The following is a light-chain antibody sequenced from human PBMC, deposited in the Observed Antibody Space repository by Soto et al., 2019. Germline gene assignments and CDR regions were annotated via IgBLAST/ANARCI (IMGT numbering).Light chain of an antibody. CDR3: MQALHTPPT. J-gene: IGKJ4*01. Sequence: DIVMTQSPLSLPVTPGEPASISCRSSQSLLHSNGYNYLDWYLQKPGQSPQLLIYLGSNRASGVPDRFSGSGSGTDFTLKISRVEDEDVGVYYCMQALHTPPTFGGGTKVEIK. CDR1: QSLLHSNGYNY. CDR2: LGS. V-gene: IGKV2-28*01.